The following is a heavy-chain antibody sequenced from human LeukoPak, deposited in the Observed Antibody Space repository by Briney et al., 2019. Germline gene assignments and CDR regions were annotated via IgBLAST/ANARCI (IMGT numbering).Heavy chain of an antibody. CDR3: ARDSRSLNYGMDV. CDR1: GFTVSNNY. V-gene: IGHV3-53*01. Sequence: GGSLRLSCVASGFTVSNNYMMWVRQAPGKGLEWVSVIFIGGSTFYADSVKGRFTISRDNAKNTLYLQMNSLRAEDTAVYYCARDSRSLNYGMDVWGQGTTVTVSS. CDR2: IFIGGST. J-gene: IGHJ6*02.